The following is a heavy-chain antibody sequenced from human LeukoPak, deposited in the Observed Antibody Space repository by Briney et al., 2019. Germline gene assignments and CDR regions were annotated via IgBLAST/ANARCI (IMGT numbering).Heavy chain of an antibody. CDR1: GFTFSSYA. CDR2: ISYDGSNK. CDR3: ARQECSGGICYDYYYGLDV. J-gene: IGHJ6*02. V-gene: IGHV3-30-3*01. Sequence: QTGGSLRLSCAASGFTFSSYAMHWVRQAPGKGLEWVAVISYDGSNKYYADSVKGRFTISRDNSKNTLYLQMNSLRAEDTAVYYCARQECSGGICYDYYYGLDVWGQGTTVTVSS. D-gene: IGHD2-15*01.